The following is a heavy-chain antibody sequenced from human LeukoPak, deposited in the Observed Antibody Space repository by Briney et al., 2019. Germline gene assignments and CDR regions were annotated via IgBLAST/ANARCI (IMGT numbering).Heavy chain of an antibody. V-gene: IGHV4-30-4*01. CDR3: ARGYYDVLTNYPKNFDQ. CDR2: IFYSGST. J-gene: IGHJ4*02. D-gene: IGHD3-9*01. Sequence: SETLSLTCTVSGGXIISADHYWSWIRQPPGKGLEWIGYIFYSGSTYYNPSLKSRLTISVDTFKNQFSLKLSSVTAADTAVYYCARGYYDVLTNYPKNFDQWGQGTLVTVSS. CDR1: GGXIISADHY.